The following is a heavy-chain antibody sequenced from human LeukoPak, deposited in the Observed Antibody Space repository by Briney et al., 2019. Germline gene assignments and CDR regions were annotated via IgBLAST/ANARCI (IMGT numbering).Heavy chain of an antibody. CDR3: AKEFITMIVVVTPYYFDY. J-gene: IGHJ4*02. Sequence: PGGSLRLSCAASGFTFSSYAMSWVRQAPGKGLEWVSAISGSGGSTYYADSVKGRFAISRDNSKNTLYLQMNSLRAEDTAVYYCAKEFITMIVVVTPYYFDYWGQGTLVTVSS. CDR2: ISGSGGST. CDR1: GFTFSSYA. V-gene: IGHV3-23*01. D-gene: IGHD3-22*01.